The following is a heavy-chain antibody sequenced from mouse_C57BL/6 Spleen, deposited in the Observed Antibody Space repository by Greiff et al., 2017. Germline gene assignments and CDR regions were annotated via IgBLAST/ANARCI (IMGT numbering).Heavy chain of an antibody. CDR2: IWSDGST. V-gene: IGHV2-6-1*01. Sequence: VHLVESGPGLVAPSQSLSITCTVSGFSLTSYGVHWVRQPPGKGLEWLVVIWSDGSTTYNSALKSRLSISKDNSKSQVFLKMNSLQTDDTAMYYCARHNYGSSYHYYAMDYWGQGTSVTVSS. CDR1: GFSLTSYG. D-gene: IGHD1-1*01. CDR3: ARHNYGSSYHYYAMDY. J-gene: IGHJ4*01.